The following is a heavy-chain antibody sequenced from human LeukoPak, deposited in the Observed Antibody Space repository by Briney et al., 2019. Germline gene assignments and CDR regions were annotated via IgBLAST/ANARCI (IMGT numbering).Heavy chain of an antibody. CDR3: ARDLGDYYGSGTSFDY. V-gene: IGHV4-59*01. CDR1: GGSISSYY. J-gene: IGHJ4*02. Sequence: SETLSLTCTVSGGSISSYYWSWIRQPPGKGLEWIGYIYYSGSTNYNPSLKSRVTISVDTSKNQFSLKLSSVTAADTAVYYCARDLGDYYGSGTSFDYWGQGTLVTVSS. D-gene: IGHD3-10*01. CDR2: IYYSGST.